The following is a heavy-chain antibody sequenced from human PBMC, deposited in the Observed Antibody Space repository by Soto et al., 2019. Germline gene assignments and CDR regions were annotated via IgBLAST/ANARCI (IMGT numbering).Heavy chain of an antibody. CDR1: EFTFSNYG. V-gene: IGHV3-33*01. D-gene: IGHD3-10*01. CDR2: ISNDGSNR. J-gene: IGHJ6*02. Sequence: QVQLVESGGGVVQPGRSLRLSCAASEFTFSNYGMHWVRQAPGKGLEWVAVISNDGSNRYHADSVKDRFTISRDNSKNTLYLQMNSLRVEDTAVYYWARDYEYSGNGMDVWGQGPTVTVS. CDR3: ARDYEYSGNGMDV.